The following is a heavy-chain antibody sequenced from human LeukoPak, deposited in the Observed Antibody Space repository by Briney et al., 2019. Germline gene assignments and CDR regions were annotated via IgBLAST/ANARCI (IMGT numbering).Heavy chain of an antibody. CDR1: GGTFSSYA. CDR3: ARDRLLWFGENYYYYYMDV. D-gene: IGHD3-10*01. CDR2: IIPIFGTA. J-gene: IGHJ6*03. V-gene: IGHV1-69*13. Sequence: ASVKVSCKASGGTFSSYAISWVRQAPGQGLEWMGGIIPIFGTANYAQKFQGRVTITADESTSTAYMELSSLRSEDTAVYYCARDRLLWFGENYYYYYMDVWGKGTTVTISS.